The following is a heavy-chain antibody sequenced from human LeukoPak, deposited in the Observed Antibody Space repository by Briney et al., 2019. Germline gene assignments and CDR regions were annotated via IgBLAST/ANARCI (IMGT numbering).Heavy chain of an antibody. V-gene: IGHV1-69*06. D-gene: IGHD6-19*01. CDR1: GGTFSSYA. Sequence: SVKVSCKASGGTFSSYAISWVRQAPGQGLEWMGGIIPIFGTANYAQKFQGRVTITADKSTSTAYMELSSLRSDDTAVYYCARDSPIAVAGTGGTTVFDYWGQGTLVTVSS. J-gene: IGHJ4*02. CDR2: IIPIFGTA. CDR3: ARDSPIAVAGTGGTTVFDY.